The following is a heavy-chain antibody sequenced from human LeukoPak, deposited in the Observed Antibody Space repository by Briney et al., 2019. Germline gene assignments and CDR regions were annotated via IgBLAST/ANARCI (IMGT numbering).Heavy chain of an antibody. CDR1: GGSISSSSYY. V-gene: IGHV4-39*07. J-gene: IGHJ5*02. CDR3: ARDAYSSGSWFDP. Sequence: SETLSLTCTVSGGSISSSSYYWGWIRQPPGKGLEWIGSIYYTGSTYYNPSLKSRVTISVDTSKNQFSLKLSSVTAADTAVYYCARDAYSSGSWFDPWGQGTLVTVSS. CDR2: IYYTGST. D-gene: IGHD6-19*01.